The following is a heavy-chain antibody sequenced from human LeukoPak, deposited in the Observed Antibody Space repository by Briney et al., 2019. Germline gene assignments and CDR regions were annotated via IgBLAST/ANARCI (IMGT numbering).Heavy chain of an antibody. CDR2: INHSGST. Sequence: SGTLSLTCAVSGGSITSNNWWSWVRQPPGKGLEWFGEINHSGSTNYNPSLKSRVTISVDTSKNQFSLKLSSVTAADTAVYYCARRSYNSPFRYWGQGTLVTVSS. CDR1: GGSITSNNW. D-gene: IGHD5-24*01. V-gene: IGHV4-4*02. CDR3: ARRSYNSPFRY. J-gene: IGHJ4*02.